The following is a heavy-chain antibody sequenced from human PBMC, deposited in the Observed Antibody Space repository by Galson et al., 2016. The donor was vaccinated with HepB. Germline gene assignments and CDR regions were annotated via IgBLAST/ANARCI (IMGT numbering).Heavy chain of an antibody. Sequence: QSGAEVKKPGESLTISCKGSGYSFTSYWISRVRHMPGKGLERMGRIGPSDSYINYSPSFQGHITFSADKSSSTAYLQWTSLKASDTAMYYCSTQTTYCITTSCYRFWGQGTPVTVSS. D-gene: IGHD2-2*01. J-gene: IGHJ1*01. CDR2: IGPSDSYI. CDR3: STQTTYCITTSCYRF. V-gene: IGHV5-10-1*01. CDR1: GYSFTSYW.